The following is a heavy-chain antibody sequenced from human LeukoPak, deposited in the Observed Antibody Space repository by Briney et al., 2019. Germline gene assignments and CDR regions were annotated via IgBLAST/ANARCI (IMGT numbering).Heavy chain of an antibody. CDR2: IRSKANSYAT. D-gene: IGHD6-19*01. CDR3: TTPGGTGWYQSFDY. J-gene: IGHJ4*02. CDR1: GFTFSGSA. V-gene: IGHV3-73*01. Sequence: GSLRLSCTASGFTFSGSAMHWVRQASGKGLEWVGRIRSKANSYATVYAASVKGRFTISREDSKNTLYLQMNSLKTEDTAVYYCTTPGGTGWYQSFDYWGQGTLVTVSS.